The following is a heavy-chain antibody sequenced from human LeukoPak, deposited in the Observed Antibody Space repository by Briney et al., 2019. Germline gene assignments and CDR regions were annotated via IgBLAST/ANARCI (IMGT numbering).Heavy chain of an antibody. J-gene: IGHJ4*02. V-gene: IGHV3-23*01. CDR2: ITGSGGGT. CDR3: AKAASGPNTNYDY. D-gene: IGHD4-11*01. Sequence: GGPLRLSCAASGFTFSSYAMSWVRQAPGRGLEWVSAITGSGGGTYYADSVRGRFTISRDNSENSLYLQMSSLRAEDTAVYYCAKAASGPNTNYDYWGQGTLVTVSS. CDR1: GFTFSSYA.